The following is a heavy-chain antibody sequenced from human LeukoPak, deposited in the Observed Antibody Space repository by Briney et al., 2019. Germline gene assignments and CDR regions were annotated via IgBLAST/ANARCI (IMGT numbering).Heavy chain of an antibody. CDR2: ISAYNGNT. J-gene: IGHJ4*02. Sequence: ASVKVSCKASGYTFTSYGICWVRQAPGQGLEWMGWISAYNGNTNYAQKLQGRVTMTTDTSTSTAYMELRSLRSDDTAVYYCARGAHCSSTSCHSSDYWGQGTLVTVSS. V-gene: IGHV1-18*01. CDR3: ARGAHCSSTSCHSSDY. CDR1: GYTFTSYG. D-gene: IGHD2-2*01.